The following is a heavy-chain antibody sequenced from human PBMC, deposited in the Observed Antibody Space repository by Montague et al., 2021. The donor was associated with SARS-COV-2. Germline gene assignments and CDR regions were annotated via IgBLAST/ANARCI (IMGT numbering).Heavy chain of an antibody. CDR2: IDCDDDT. Sequence: PALVKPTQTLTLTCTFSGFSVSTSGLCVSWIRQPPGKALEWLALIDCDDDTYYSTSLKTRLAISKDTSKNQVVLTMTDMDPVDTGTYYCARIPEYSSGGGPDWYFDLGGRGTLVTVSS. D-gene: IGHD6-19*01. V-gene: IGHV2-70*01. J-gene: IGHJ2*01. CDR3: ARIPEYSSGGGPDWYFDL. CDR1: GFSVSTSGLC.